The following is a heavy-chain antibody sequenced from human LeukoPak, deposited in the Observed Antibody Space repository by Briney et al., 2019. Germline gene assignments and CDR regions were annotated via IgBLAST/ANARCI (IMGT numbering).Heavy chain of an antibody. D-gene: IGHD3-22*01. CDR2: IYHGGST. CDR1: GYSISSGYY. V-gene: IGHV4-38-2*01. CDR3: ARHSYHYDSSDFYYFFDY. J-gene: IGHJ4*02. Sequence: PSETLSLTCAVSGYSISSGYYWGWIRQPPGKGLEWIGSIYHGGSTYYNPSLKSRVTISVDTSKNQFSLKLSSVTAADTAVYYCARHSYHYDSSDFYYFFDYWGQGTLVTVSS.